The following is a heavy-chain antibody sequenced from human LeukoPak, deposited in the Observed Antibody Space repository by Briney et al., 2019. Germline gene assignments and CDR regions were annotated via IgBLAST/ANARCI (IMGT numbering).Heavy chain of an antibody. D-gene: IGHD3-22*01. V-gene: IGHV3-7*01. CDR2: IKQDGSEK. CDR3: ARDARSRTYDYDSSTYAY. CDR1: GFTVSSYG. Sequence: PGGSLRLSRAASGFTVSSYGMSWVRQAPGKGLEWVANIKQDGSEKYYVDSVKGRFTISRDNAKNSLYLQMNSLRAEDTAVYYCARDARSRTYDYDSSTYAYWGQGTLVTVSS. J-gene: IGHJ4*02.